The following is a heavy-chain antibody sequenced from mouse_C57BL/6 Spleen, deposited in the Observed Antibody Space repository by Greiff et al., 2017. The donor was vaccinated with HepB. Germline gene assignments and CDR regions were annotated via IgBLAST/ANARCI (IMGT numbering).Heavy chain of an antibody. J-gene: IGHJ2*01. D-gene: IGHD2-4*01. CDR2: IWSGGST. CDR3: ARSDYDEGGYFDY. Sequence: VMLVESGPGLVQPSQSLSITCTVSGFSLTSYGVHWVRQSPGKGLEWLGVIWSGGSTDYNAAFISRLSISKDNSKSQVFFKMNSLQADDTAIYYCARSDYDEGGYFDYWGQGTTLTVSS. V-gene: IGHV2-2*01. CDR1: GFSLTSYG.